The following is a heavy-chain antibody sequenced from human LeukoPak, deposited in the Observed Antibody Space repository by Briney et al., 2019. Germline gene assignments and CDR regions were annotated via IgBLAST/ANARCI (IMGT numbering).Heavy chain of an antibody. CDR1: GGTFSSYA. D-gene: IGHD3-10*01. Sequence: SVKVSCKASGGTFSSYAISWVRQAPGQGLEWIGRIIPILGIANYAQKFQGRVTITADKSTSTAYMELSSLRSEDTAVYYCAREITMVRDYGMDVWGQGTTVTVSS. J-gene: IGHJ6*02. CDR3: AREITMVRDYGMDV. V-gene: IGHV1-69*04. CDR2: IIPILGIA.